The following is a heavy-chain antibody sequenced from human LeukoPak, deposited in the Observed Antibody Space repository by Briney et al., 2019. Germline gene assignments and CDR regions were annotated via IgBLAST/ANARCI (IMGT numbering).Heavy chain of an antibody. D-gene: IGHD6-13*01. CDR3: ARDLEQQLFDL. CDR1: GFTFSRYS. CDR2: ITISSTYL. V-gene: IGHV3-21*01. Sequence: GGSLRLSCAASGFTFSRYSMNWVRQAPGKGLEWVSSITISSTYLFYADSVKGRFTISRGNAKNSLYLQMNSLRAEDTAVYYCARDLEQQLFDLWGQGTLVTVSS. J-gene: IGHJ5*02.